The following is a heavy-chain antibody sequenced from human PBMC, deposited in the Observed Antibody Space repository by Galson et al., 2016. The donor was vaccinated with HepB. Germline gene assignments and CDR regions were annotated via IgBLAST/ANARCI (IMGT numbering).Heavy chain of an antibody. J-gene: IGHJ3*01. CDR3: ARGATREQDVFAF. Sequence: SLRLSCAASGFTFSSYWMHWVRQAPGKGLVWVSRFNSDASGASYADSVKGRFTISRDNARNMLYLQMNNLRAEDTAVYFCARGATREQDVFAFWGQGTTVTVSS. CDR1: GFTFSSYW. V-gene: IGHV3-74*01. CDR2: FNSDASGA. D-gene: IGHD5-24*01.